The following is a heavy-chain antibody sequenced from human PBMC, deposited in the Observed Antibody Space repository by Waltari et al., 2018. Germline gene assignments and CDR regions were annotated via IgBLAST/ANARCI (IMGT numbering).Heavy chain of an antibody. V-gene: IGHV1-3*01. Sequence: QVQLVQSGAEVTKPGASVKVSCKASGYTFTSYAMHWLRPAPGHRLEWMGWINAGNGNTKYSQKFQGRVTITRDTSASTAYMELSSLRSEDTAVYYCARGADYGDYTSDYWGQGTLVTVSS. CDR2: INAGNGNT. CDR3: ARGADYGDYTSDY. J-gene: IGHJ4*02. D-gene: IGHD4-17*01. CDR1: GYTFTSYA.